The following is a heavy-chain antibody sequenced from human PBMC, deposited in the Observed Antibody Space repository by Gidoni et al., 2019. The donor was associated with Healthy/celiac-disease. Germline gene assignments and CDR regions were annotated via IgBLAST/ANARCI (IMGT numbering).Heavy chain of an antibody. CDR2: IKSKTDGGRT. CDR3: TTVRVTLY. D-gene: IGHD3-10*01. CDR1: GFTFSNAW. Sequence: EVHLLESGGDLVKPGGSLRLSCAASGFTFSNAWMSWVRQAPGKGLELVGRIKSKTDGGRTDYAAPVKGRFIFSREYSKNTLYLQMNSLKTEYTAVYYCTTVRVTLYWGQGTLVTVSS. J-gene: IGHJ4*02. V-gene: IGHV3-15*01.